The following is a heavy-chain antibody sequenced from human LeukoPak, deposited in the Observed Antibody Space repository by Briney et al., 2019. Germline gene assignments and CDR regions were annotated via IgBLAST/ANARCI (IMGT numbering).Heavy chain of an antibody. V-gene: IGHV4-38-2*02. Sequence: SETLSLTCTVSGYSISSGYYWGWIRQPPGKGLEWIGSIYHSGSTYYNPSLKSRVTISVDTSKNPFSLKLSSVTAADTAVYYCATLSGTFDYWGQGTLVTVSS. CDR3: ATLSGTFDY. D-gene: IGHD1-26*01. CDR1: GYSISSGYY. CDR2: IYHSGST. J-gene: IGHJ4*02.